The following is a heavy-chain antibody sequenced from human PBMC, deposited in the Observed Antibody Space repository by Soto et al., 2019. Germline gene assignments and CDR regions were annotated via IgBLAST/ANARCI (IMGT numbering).Heavy chain of an antibody. CDR2: INHSGST. V-gene: IGHV4-34*01. CDR3: ARGGHSSLGKFDY. D-gene: IGHD6-13*01. J-gene: IGHJ4*02. Sequence: SETLSLTCAVYGGSFSGYYWSWIRQPPGKGLEWIGEINHSGSTNYNPSLKSRVTISVDTSKNQFSLKLSSVTAADTAVYYCARGGHSSLGKFDYWGQGTLVTVSS. CDR1: GGSFSGYY.